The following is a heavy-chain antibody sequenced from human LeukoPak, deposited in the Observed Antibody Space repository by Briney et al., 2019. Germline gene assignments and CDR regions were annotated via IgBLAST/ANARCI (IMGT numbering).Heavy chain of an antibody. J-gene: IGHJ3*02. D-gene: IGHD3-22*01. Sequence: PSETLSLTCTASGGSISSSSYYWGWIRQPPGKGLEWIGSIYYSGSTYYSPSLKSRVTISVDASKNQFSLKLSSVTAADTAVYYCARRGYYDTSGYAFDIWGQGTMVTVSS. CDR2: IYYSGST. V-gene: IGHV4-39*01. CDR3: ARRGYYDTSGYAFDI. CDR1: GGSISSSSYY.